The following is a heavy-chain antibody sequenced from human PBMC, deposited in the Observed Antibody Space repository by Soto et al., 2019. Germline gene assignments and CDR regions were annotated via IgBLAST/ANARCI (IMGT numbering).Heavy chain of an antibody. CDR2: IYYSGST. D-gene: IGHD2-8*01. Sequence: SETLSLTCTVSGGSISSSSYYWGWIRQPPGKGLEWIGSIYYSGSTYYNPSLKSRVTISVDTSKNQFSLKLRSVTAADTAVYYCARHCGTCGIVLMVYATPFDYWGQGTLVTVSS. J-gene: IGHJ4*02. CDR3: ARHCGTCGIVLMVYATPFDY. CDR1: GGSISSSSYY. V-gene: IGHV4-39*01.